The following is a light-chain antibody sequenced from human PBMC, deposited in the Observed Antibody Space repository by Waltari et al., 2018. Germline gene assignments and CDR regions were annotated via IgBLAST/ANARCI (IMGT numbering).Light chain of an antibody. V-gene: IGKV1-5*03. CDR3: QQYNTYSPGPT. J-gene: IGKJ4*01. Sequence: DIQMTQSPSTLSASVGDRVTITCRASQCILTWLAWYQQKPGKAPRLLMSKASSLQTGVPSRFSGSGSGTEFTLTLSSLEPDDFATYYCQQYNTYSPGPTFGGGTKVEIK. CDR2: KAS. CDR1: QCILTW.